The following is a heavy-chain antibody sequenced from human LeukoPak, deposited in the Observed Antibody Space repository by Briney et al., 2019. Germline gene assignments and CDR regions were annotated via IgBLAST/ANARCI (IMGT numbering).Heavy chain of an antibody. CDR2: INPNSGGT. CDR1: GYTFTGYY. D-gene: IGHD4-17*01. J-gene: IGHJ5*02. Sequence: ASVKVSCKASGYTFTGYYMHWVRQAPGQGVGWMGWINPNSGGTNYAQKFQGGGTMTRDTSISTAYMALSRLRSDDTAVYYCARAYMTTVTPGFDPWGQGTLVTVSS. V-gene: IGHV1-2*02. CDR3: ARAYMTTVTPGFDP.